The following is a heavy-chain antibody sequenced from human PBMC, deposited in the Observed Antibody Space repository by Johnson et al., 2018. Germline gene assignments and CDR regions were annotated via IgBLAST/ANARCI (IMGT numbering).Heavy chain of an antibody. V-gene: IGHV3-48*02. CDR1: GFTFSSYS. J-gene: IGHJ6*02. D-gene: IGHD3-3*01. CDR3: YRGSGYYTNYGMDV. CDR2: ISSSSSTI. Sequence: VQLQESGGGLVQPGGSLRLSCAASGFTFSSYSMNWVRQAPGKGLEWVSYISSSSSTIYYADSVKGRFTISRDNAKNSLYLQMNSLVDEDTAVYYGYRGSGYYTNYGMDVGGQGTTVTVSS.